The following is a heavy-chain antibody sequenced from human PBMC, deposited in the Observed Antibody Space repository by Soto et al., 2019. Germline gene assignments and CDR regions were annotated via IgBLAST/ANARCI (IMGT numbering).Heavy chain of an antibody. V-gene: IGHV4-30-4*01. CDR3: VCLLRYSSSSNNDYGMDY. CDR2: IYYSGST. Sequence: SETLSLTCTVSGGSISSGGFHWGWIRQPPGKGLEWIGYIYYSGSTYYNPSLKSRVTISVDTTKNQYSLKLSSVTAADTAVYYGVCLLRYSSSSNNDYGMDYWGQGTPVTVSS. D-gene: IGHD6-6*01. J-gene: IGHJ4*02. CDR1: GGSISSGGFH.